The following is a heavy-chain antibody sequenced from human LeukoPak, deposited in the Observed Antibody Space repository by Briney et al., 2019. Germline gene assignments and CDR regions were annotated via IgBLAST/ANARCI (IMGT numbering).Heavy chain of an antibody. CDR1: GGPISSYY. Sequence: SETLSLTCTVSGGPISSYYWSWIRQPAGKGLEWIGRIYTSGSTNYNPSLKSRVTMSVDTSNNQFSLKLSSVTAADTAVYYCAGGRRRGFDYWGQGTLVTVSS. D-gene: IGHD2-15*01. CDR3: AGGRRRGFDY. V-gene: IGHV4-4*07. CDR2: IYTSGST. J-gene: IGHJ4*02.